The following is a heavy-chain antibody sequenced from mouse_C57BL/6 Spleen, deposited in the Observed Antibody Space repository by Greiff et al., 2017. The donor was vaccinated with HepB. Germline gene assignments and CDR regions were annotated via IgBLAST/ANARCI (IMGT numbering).Heavy chain of an antibody. J-gene: IGHJ1*03. CDR3: ARRIYYYGSSYRYFDV. CDR1: GYTFTDYN. CDR2: INPNNGGT. D-gene: IGHD1-1*01. V-gene: IGHV1-18*01. Sequence: EVQLQQSGPELVKPGASVKIPCKASGYTFTDYNMDWVKQSHGKSLEWIGDINPNNGGTIYNQKFKGKATLTVDKSSSTAYMELRSLTSEDTAVYYCARRIYYYGSSYRYFDVWGTGTTVTVSS.